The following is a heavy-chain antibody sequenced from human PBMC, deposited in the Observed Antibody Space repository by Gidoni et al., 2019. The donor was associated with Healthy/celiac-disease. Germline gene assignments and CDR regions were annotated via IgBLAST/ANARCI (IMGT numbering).Heavy chain of an antibody. J-gene: IGHJ4*02. Sequence: QAQLVEPGRGVVQPGRSLSLSCAAPGFTFSSSAMHWVRQAPGKGLEWVAVISYDGSNKYDADSVKGRFTISRDNSKNTLYLQMNSLRAEDTAVYYCAREGIAVAGRDLYYFDYWGQGTLVTVSS. CDR1: GFTFSSSA. CDR3: AREGIAVAGRDLYYFDY. V-gene: IGHV3-30-3*01. CDR2: ISYDGSNK. D-gene: IGHD6-19*01.